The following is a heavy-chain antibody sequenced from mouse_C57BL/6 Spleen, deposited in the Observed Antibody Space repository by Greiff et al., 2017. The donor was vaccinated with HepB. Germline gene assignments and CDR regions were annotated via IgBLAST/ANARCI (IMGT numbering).Heavy chain of an antibody. D-gene: IGHD1-1*01. CDR2: ISGGGGNT. Sequence: DVKLVESGGGLVKPGGSLKLSCAASGFTFSSYTMSWVRQTPEKRLEWVATISGGGGNTYYPDSVKGRFTISRDNAKNTLYLQMSSLRSEDTALYYCARQGYYGQGFAYWGQGTLVTVSA. J-gene: IGHJ3*01. CDR1: GFTFSSYT. V-gene: IGHV5-9*01. CDR3: ARQGYYGQGFAY.